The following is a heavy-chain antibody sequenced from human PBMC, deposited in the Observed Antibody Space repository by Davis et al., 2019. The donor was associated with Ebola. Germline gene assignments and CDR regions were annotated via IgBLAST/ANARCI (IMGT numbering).Heavy chain of an antibody. Sequence: PGGSLRLSCAASGFTFSSYAMSWVRQAPGKGLEWVSAISGSGGSTYYADSVKGRFTISRDNSKNSLFLQMNSLRDEDTAVYYCARGAGDSSGQSYYFHYSMDVWGQGTTVTVSS. D-gene: IGHD3-22*01. CDR3: ARGAGDSSGQSYYFHYSMDV. V-gene: IGHV3-23*01. J-gene: IGHJ6*02. CDR2: ISGSGGST. CDR1: GFTFSSYA.